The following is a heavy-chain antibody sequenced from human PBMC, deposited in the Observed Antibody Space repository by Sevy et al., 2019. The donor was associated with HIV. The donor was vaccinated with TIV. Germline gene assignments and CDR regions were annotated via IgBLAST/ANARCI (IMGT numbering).Heavy chain of an antibody. J-gene: IGHJ4*02. CDR1: GFTFSDYY. CDR2: ISPSGFIK. CDR3: ARDNRRGDRWLQLTYDY. V-gene: IGHV3-11*01. D-gene: IGHD5-18*01. Sequence: GGSLRLSCVASGFTFSDYYMSWIRQAPGKGLEWVSYISPSGFIKHYGDSVKGRFIISRDNAKNSLFLQMNSLGPDDTAVYFCARDNRRGDRWLQLTYDYRGQGTLVTVSS.